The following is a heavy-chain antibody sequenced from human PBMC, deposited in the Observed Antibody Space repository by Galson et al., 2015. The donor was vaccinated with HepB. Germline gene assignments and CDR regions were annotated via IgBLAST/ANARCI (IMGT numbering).Heavy chain of an antibody. J-gene: IGHJ4*02. Sequence: PALVKPTQTLTLTCTFSGFSVTTGGVGVGWIRQPPGKALEWLALIFWNDDKFYSSSLKNRHIITKDTSTHPVVLTRSNMDPVDAATYYCAHRKYYDSRGYTFDYWGPGTPVIVSS. D-gene: IGHD3-22*01. CDR2: IFWNDDK. CDR3: AHRKYYDSRGYTFDY. CDR1: GFSVTTGGVG. V-gene: IGHV2-5*01.